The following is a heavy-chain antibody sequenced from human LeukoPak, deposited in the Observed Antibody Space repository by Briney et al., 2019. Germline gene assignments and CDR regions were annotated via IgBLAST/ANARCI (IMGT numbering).Heavy chain of an antibody. Sequence: ASVKVSCKAPGYTFTYRYLHWVRQAPGQALEWMGWITPFDNYTNYAPKFQDRVTITRDWSMSTAYMELSILRSADTAMYFCASGAVRGHVLIWGQGTLVTVSS. CDR1: GYTFTYRY. J-gene: IGHJ4*02. CDR2: ITPFDNYT. V-gene: IGHV1-45*02. D-gene: IGHD3-10*01. CDR3: ASGAVRGHVLI.